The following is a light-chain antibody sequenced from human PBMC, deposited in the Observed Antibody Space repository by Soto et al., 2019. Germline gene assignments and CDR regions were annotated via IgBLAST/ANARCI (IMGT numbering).Light chain of an antibody. CDR3: CSYTTSNTRQIV. CDR2: DVT. Sequence: QSALTQPASVSVSPGQSITISCTRTSSDVGGYNYVSWYQQKPGKAPKFMIYDVTNRPSGVSNRFSGSKSGNTASLTISGLQAEDEADYYCCSYTTSNTRQIVFGTGTKVTVL. V-gene: IGLV2-14*01. CDR1: SSDVGGYNY. J-gene: IGLJ1*01.